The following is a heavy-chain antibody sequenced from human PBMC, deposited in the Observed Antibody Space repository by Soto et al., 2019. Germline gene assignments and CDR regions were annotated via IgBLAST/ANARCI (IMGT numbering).Heavy chain of an antibody. J-gene: IGHJ3*02. CDR2: ISGSGGST. D-gene: IGHD6-13*01. CDR1: GFTFSSYA. V-gene: IGHV3-23*01. Sequence: EVQLLESGGGLVQPGGSLRLSCAASGFTFSSYAMSWVRQAPGKGLEWVSAISGSGGSTYYADCVKGRFTISRDNSKKTLYLQMNRPRAEDAAVYYCAKIPHSSSWYLDAFDIWGQGTMVPVSS. CDR3: AKIPHSSSWYLDAFDI.